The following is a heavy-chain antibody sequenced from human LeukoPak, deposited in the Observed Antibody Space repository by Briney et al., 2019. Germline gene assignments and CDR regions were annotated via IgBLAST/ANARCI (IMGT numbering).Heavy chain of an antibody. CDR3: ASPHYDSSGYRAFDI. Sequence: PSETLSLTCAVSGGSISSSNWWSWVRQPPGKGLEWIGEIYHSGSTNYNPSLKSRVTISVDTSKNQFSLKLSSVTAADTAVYYCASPHYDSSGYRAFDIWGQGTMVTVSS. CDR1: GGSISSSNW. D-gene: IGHD3-22*01. CDR2: IYHSGST. J-gene: IGHJ3*02. V-gene: IGHV4-4*02.